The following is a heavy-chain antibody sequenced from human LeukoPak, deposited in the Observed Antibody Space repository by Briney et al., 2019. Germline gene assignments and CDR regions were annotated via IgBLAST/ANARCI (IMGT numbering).Heavy chain of an antibody. CDR2: IYHSGST. CDR1: GGSISSGGYS. D-gene: IGHD4-23*01. Sequence: SQTLSLTCAVSGGSISSGGYSWSWIRQPPGKGLEWIGYIYHSGSTYYNPSLKSRVTISVDRSKNQFSLELSSVTAADTAVYYCARVKTTVVTGWGQGTLVTVSS. CDR3: ARVKTTVVTG. J-gene: IGHJ4*02. V-gene: IGHV4-30-2*01.